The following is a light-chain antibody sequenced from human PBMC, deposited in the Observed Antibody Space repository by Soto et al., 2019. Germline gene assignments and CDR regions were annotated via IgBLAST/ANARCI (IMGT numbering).Light chain of an antibody. V-gene: IGKV1-5*01. CDR2: DVS. J-gene: IGKJ1*01. Sequence: GDRGTITCRASQSISSWLAWYQRKPGKGPKLLMYDVSSLESGVPSRFSGSGSGTEFTLTISSLQPDDFATYYCQQYSSYSWTFGQGTKVNIK. CDR3: QQYSSYSWT. CDR1: QSISSW.